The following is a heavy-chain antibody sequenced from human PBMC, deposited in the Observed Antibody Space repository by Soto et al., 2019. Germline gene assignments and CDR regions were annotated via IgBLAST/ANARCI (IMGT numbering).Heavy chain of an antibody. D-gene: IGHD2-15*01. CDR1: GGTFSSYA. V-gene: IGHV1-69*01. CDR3: ARSQGGSSSLDIYYYYYYGMDV. CDR2: IIPIFGTA. J-gene: IGHJ6*02. Sequence: QVQLVQSGAEVKKPGSSVKVSCKAPGGTFSSYAISWVRQAPGQGLEWMGGIIPIFGTAKYVQKFQGRVTITADESTSTGYMELGSLRSEDKAVYYCARSQGGSSSLDIYYYYYYGMDVWGQGTTVTVSS.